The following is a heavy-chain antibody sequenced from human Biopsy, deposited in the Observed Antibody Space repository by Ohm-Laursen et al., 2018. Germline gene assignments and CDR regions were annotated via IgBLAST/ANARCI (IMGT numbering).Heavy chain of an antibody. CDR1: GFDFSDYS. CDR2: IWYDGSDQ. CDR3: ARDRREHYQFDH. Sequence: SLRLSCAASGFDFSDYSMSWVRQAPGKGLEWVALIWYDGSDQYYADSVKGRFTISRDNSKNTVYLQMNSLRAEDTAVYYCARDRREHYQFDHWGQGTRVTVSS. D-gene: IGHD1-26*01. J-gene: IGHJ4*02. V-gene: IGHV3-33*08.